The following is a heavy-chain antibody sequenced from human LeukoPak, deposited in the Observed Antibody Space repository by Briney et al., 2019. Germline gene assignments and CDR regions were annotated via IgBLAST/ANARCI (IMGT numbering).Heavy chain of an antibody. CDR1: GGSISSSSYY. V-gene: IGHV4-39*01. Sequence: SETLSLTCTVSGGSISSSSYYWGWIRQPPGKGLEWIGSIYYSGSTYYNPSLKSRVTISVDTSKNQFSLKLSSVTAADTAVYYCARPLAIFPYNWFDPWGQGTLVTVSS. J-gene: IGHJ5*02. CDR2: IYYSGST. CDR3: ARPLAIFPYNWFDP. D-gene: IGHD3-9*01.